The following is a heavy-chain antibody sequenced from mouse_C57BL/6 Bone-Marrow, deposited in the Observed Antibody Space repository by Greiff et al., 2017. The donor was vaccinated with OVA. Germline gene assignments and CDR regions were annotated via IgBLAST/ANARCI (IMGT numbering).Heavy chain of an antibody. J-gene: IGHJ4*01. CDR2: ISSGSSTI. Sequence: EVQLVESGGGLVKPGGSLKLSCAASGFTFSDYGMHWVRQAPEKGLEWVAYISSGSSTIYYADTVKGRFTISRDNAKNTLFLQMSSLRSEDTAMDYGARYYSYAMDYRGQGTSVTVSS. CDR1: GFTFSDYG. D-gene: IGHD1-1*01. CDR3: ARYYSYAMDY. V-gene: IGHV5-17*01.